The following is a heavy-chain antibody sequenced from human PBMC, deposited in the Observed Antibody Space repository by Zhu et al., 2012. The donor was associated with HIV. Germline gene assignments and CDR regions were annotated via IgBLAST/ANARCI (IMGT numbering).Heavy chain of an antibody. CDR3: ARLGYFGSGTYWFDP. CDR2: TYFSGST. J-gene: IGHJ5*02. D-gene: IGHD3-10*01. V-gene: IGHV4-30-4*08. Sequence: QVQLQESGPRLVKPSQTLSLSCAVSGASVTSGDNYWSWIRQPPGEGLEWIGHTYFSGSTYYNASLKSRATISADKSNNHFSLSLTSVTAADTAVYFCARLGYFGSGTYWFDPWGPGILVTVSP. CDR1: GASVTSGDNY.